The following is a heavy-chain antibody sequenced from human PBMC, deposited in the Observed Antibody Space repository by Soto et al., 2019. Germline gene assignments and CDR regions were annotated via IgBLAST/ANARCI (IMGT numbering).Heavy chain of an antibody. J-gene: IGHJ4*02. V-gene: IGHV1-18*01. CDR1: GYTCTNYG. CDR2: INVYNGKT. CDR3: ARGPDPTYFDY. Sequence: QVQLVQSGGEVAKPGASVKVSCKASGYTCTNYGINWVRQAPGLGLEWMGWINVYNGKTNYAQKFQARVTMTTDTSTNSVYMELRSLRSDDTAVYYCARGPDPTYFDYWGQGTLVIVSS.